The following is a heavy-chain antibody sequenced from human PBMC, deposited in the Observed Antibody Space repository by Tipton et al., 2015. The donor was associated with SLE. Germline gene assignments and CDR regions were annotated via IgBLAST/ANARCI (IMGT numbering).Heavy chain of an antibody. CDR3: ARDPDGGLLAAFDI. V-gene: IGHV4-30-2*01. D-gene: IGHD2-15*01. J-gene: IGHJ3*02. Sequence: TLSLTCAVSGGSISSGGYSWSWIRQPPGKGLEWIGYIYHSGSTYYNPSLKSRVTISVDRSKNQFSLKLHSLTAADTAVYYCARDPDGGLLAAFDIWGQGTMVTVSS. CDR2: IYHSGST. CDR1: GGSISSGGYS.